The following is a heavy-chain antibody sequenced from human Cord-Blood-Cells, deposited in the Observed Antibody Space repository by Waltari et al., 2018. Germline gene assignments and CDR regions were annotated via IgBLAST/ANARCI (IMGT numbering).Heavy chain of an antibody. J-gene: IGHJ4*02. CDR3: ATAYRVGAATGFDY. Sequence: QVQLVQSGAAVKQTGAPVEVSCRVSAYTLTELSMPWVPQPPGKGLEWMGGFDPEDGETIYAQKFQGRVTMTEDTSTDTAYMELSSLRSEDTAVYYCATAYRVGAATGFDYWGQGTLVTVSS. CDR1: AYTLTELS. D-gene: IGHD1-26*01. CDR2: FDPEDGET. V-gene: IGHV1-24*01.